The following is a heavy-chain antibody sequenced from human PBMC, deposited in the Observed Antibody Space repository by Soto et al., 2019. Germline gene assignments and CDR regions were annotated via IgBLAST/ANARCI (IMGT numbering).Heavy chain of an antibody. CDR3: AKDPLQRWLQFYFDY. CDR2: ISGSGGST. Sequence: GGSLRLSCAASGFTFSSYAMSWVRQAPGKGLEWVSAISGSGGSTYYADSVKGRFTISRDNSKNTLYLQMNSLRAEDTAVHYCAKDPLQRWLQFYFDYWGQGTLVTVSS. CDR1: GFTFSSYA. V-gene: IGHV3-23*01. J-gene: IGHJ4*02. D-gene: IGHD5-12*01.